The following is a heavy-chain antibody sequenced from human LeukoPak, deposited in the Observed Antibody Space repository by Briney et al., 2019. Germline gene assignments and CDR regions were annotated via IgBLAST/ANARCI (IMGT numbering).Heavy chain of an antibody. CDR1: GGSISSYY. CDR2: IYYSGST. J-gene: IGHJ4*02. CDR3: ARAATTAGWYVGYYFDY. V-gene: IGHV4-59*01. D-gene: IGHD6-19*01. Sequence: SETLSLTCTVSGGSISSYYWSWIRQPPGKGLEWIGYIYYSGSTNYNPSLKSRVTISVDTSKNQFSLKLSSVTAADTAVYYCARAATTAGWYVGYYFDYWGQGTLVTVSS.